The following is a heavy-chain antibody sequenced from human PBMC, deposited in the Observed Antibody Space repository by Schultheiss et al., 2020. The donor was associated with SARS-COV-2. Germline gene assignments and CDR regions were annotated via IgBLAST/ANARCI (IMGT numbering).Heavy chain of an antibody. J-gene: IGHJ6*02. CDR2: ISSSSSTI. CDR1: GFTFSSYA. D-gene: IGHD6-13*01. Sequence: GGSLRLSCAAAGFTFSSYAMSWVRQAPGKGLEWVSSISSSSSTIYYADSVKGRFTISRDNAKNSLYLQMNSLRDEDTAVYYCASPYSSSWWYGMDVWGQGATVTVSS. V-gene: IGHV3-48*02. CDR3: ASPYSSSWWYGMDV.